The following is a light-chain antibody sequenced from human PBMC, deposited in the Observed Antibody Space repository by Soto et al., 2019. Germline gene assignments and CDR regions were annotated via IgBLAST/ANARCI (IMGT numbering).Light chain of an antibody. CDR2: EVT. CDR3: TSYVGNDIWV. V-gene: IGLV2-8*01. J-gene: IGLJ3*02. CDR1: SSDVGAYNY. Sequence: QSVLTQPPSASGSPGQSVTISCTGTSSDVGAYNYVSWYQQYPSKAPKLMIYEVTKRPSGVPDRFSGSKSGNTASLTVSGLQAEDEADYYCTSYVGNDIWVFGGGTKLTVL.